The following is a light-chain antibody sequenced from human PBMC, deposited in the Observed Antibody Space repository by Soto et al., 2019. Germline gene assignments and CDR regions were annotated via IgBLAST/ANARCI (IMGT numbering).Light chain of an antibody. CDR1: SSTTRPVYD. CDR2: GNS. J-gene: IGLJ1*01. V-gene: IGLV1-40*01. Sequence: QPIPRLPTSGSEAPGQRLTISCTASSSTTRPVYDLHWYQHPPGTPPKLLIFGNSNRPSGVPVPDRFSGSKYGNSDYLAITGLQAEDEGDYYCQSYDSTLAARYVFRTGSKVNVL. CDR3: QSYDSTLAARYV.